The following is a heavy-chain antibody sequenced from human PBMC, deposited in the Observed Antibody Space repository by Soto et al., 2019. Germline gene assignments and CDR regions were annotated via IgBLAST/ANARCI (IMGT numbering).Heavy chain of an antibody. V-gene: IGHV3-48*01. Sequence: GGSLRLSCAASGFTFSSYSMNWVRQAPGKGLEWVSYISSSSSTIYYADSVKGRFTISRDNAKNSLYLQMNSLRAEDTAVYYCARVGYSNYRSNNWFDPWGQGTLVTVSS. D-gene: IGHD4-4*01. CDR2: ISSSSSTI. CDR1: GFTFSSYS. J-gene: IGHJ5*02. CDR3: ARVGYSNYRSNNWFDP.